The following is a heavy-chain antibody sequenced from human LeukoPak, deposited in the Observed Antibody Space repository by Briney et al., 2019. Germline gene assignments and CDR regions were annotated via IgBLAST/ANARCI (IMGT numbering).Heavy chain of an antibody. CDR3: ARGHYASGNEY. CDR1: GYTFTSYG. Sequence: ASVKVSCKASGYTFTSYGISWVRQAPGQGLEWMGWINPNSGGTNYAQKFQGRVTMTRDTSISTAYMELSSLRSDDTAVYYCARGHYASGNEYWGQGTLVTVSS. CDR2: INPNSGGT. V-gene: IGHV1-2*02. J-gene: IGHJ4*02. D-gene: IGHD3-10*01.